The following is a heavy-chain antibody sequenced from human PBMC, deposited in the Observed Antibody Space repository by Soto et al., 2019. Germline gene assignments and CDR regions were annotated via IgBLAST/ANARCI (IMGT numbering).Heavy chain of an antibody. Sequence: SVKVSCKASGGTFSSYAISWVRQAPGQGLEWMGGIIPIFGTANYAQKFQGRVTITADESTSTAYMELSSLRSEDTAVYYCARAIEYSSSSVYYYGMDVWGQGTTVTVSS. CDR3: ARAIEYSSSSVYYYGMDV. D-gene: IGHD6-6*01. V-gene: IGHV1-69*13. CDR1: GGTFSSYA. J-gene: IGHJ6*02. CDR2: IIPIFGTA.